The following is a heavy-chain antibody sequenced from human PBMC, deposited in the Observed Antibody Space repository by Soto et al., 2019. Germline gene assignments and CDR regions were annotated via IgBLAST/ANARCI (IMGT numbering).Heavy chain of an antibody. V-gene: IGHV1-18*01. CDR1: GYTFTSYG. CDR3: ARDPELAAAGPPFDY. D-gene: IGHD6-13*01. J-gene: IGHJ4*02. CDR2: ISAYNGNT. Sequence: QVQLVQSGAEVKKPGASVKVSCKASGYTFTSYGISWVRQAPGQGLEWMGWISAYNGNTNYAQKLQGRVTMTTDTYTSTAYMELRRLRSDDTAVYYCARDPELAAAGPPFDYWGPGTLVPVSS.